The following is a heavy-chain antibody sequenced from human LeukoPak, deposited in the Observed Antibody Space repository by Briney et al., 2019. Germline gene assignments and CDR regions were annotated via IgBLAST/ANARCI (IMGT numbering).Heavy chain of an antibody. V-gene: IGHV3-11*01. D-gene: IGHD2-2*01. CDR1: GFPFSDYY. CDR2: ISGASHI. J-gene: IGHJ6*02. Sequence: GGSLRLSCAASGFPFSDYYMSWIRQAPGKGLEWVSYISGASHIYYADSVKGRFTISRDNAKNSLFLQMTSLRAEDTAVYYCARGFDCSSACCSCMDLWGQGTTVTVSS. CDR3: ARGFDCSSACCSCMDL.